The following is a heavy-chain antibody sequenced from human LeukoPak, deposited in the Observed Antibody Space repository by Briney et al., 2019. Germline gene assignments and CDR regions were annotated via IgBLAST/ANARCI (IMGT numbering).Heavy chain of an antibody. D-gene: IGHD3-22*01. CDR1: GYSFTGYY. J-gene: IGHJ5*02. V-gene: IGHV1-2*02. Sequence: ASAKVSCKASGYSFTGYYVHWVRQAPGQGLEWMGWINPKSGGTNYAQKFQGRLTMTRDTTISTAYMELSRLRSDDTAVYYCARSMIALKNWFDPWGQGTLVTVSS. CDR2: INPKSGGT. CDR3: ARSMIALKNWFDP.